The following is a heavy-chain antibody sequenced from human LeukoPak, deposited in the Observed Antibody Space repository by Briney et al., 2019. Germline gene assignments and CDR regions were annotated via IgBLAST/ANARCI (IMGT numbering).Heavy chain of an antibody. Sequence: SETLSLTCAVYGGSFSGYYWSWIRQPPGKGLEWIGEINHSGSTNYNPSLKSRVTISVDTSKNQFSLKLSSVTAADTAVYYCARGSRTGSPTTIFFDYWGQGTLVTVSS. V-gene: IGHV4-34*01. CDR3: ARGSRTGSPTTIFFDY. CDR1: GGSFSGYY. D-gene: IGHD3-9*01. J-gene: IGHJ4*02. CDR2: INHSGST.